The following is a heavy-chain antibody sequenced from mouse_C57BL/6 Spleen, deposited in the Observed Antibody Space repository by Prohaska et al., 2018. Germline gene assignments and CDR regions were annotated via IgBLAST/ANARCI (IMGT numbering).Heavy chain of an antibody. D-gene: IGHD1-1*01. J-gene: IGHJ4*01. V-gene: IGHV1-55*01. CDR2: IYPGSGST. CDR3: ARFYYYGSSYAMDY. CDR1: GYTFTSYW. Sequence: QLQQPGAELVMPGASVKMSCKASGYTFTSYWITWVKQRPGQGLEWIGDIYPGSGSTNYNEKFKSKATLTVDTSSSTAYMQLSSLTSEDSAVYYGARFYYYGSSYAMDYWGQGTSVTVSS.